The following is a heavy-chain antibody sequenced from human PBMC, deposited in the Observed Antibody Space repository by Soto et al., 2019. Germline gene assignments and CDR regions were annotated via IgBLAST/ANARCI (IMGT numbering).Heavy chain of an antibody. Sequence: GGSLRLSCADSGFTFSSYAMHWVRQAPGKGLEYVSAISSNGGSTYYANSVKGRFTISRDNSKNTLYLQMGSLRAEDMAVYYCARSYDFNRKGYYYYYYMDVWGKGTTVTVSS. D-gene: IGHD3-3*01. CDR3: ARSYDFNRKGYYYYYYMDV. J-gene: IGHJ6*03. V-gene: IGHV3-64*01. CDR2: ISSNGGST. CDR1: GFTFSSYA.